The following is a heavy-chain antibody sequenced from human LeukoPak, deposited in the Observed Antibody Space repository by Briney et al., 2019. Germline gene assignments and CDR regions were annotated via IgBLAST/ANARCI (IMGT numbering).Heavy chain of an antibody. CDR1: GYTFTSYG. V-gene: IGHV1-18*01. Sequence: GASVKVSCKASGYTFTSYGISWVRQAPGQGLEWMGWISAYNGNTNYAQRLQGRVTMTTDTSTSTAYMELRSLRSDDTAVYYCARDGSSWYGVNWFDPWGQGTLVTVSS. CDR3: ARDGSSWYGVNWFDP. D-gene: IGHD6-13*01. J-gene: IGHJ5*02. CDR2: ISAYNGNT.